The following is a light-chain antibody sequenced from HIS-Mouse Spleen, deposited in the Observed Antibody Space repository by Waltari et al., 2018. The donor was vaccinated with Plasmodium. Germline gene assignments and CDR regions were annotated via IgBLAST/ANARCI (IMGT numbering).Light chain of an antibody. CDR1: ALPKPY. V-gene: IGLV3-25*03. CDR2: KDR. J-gene: IGLJ2*01. Sequence: SYELTQPPSVSVSPGQTARITCSGDALPKPYAYWYQQKPGQAPVLVIYKDRERPSGIPERFSGSSSGTTVTLTISGVQAEDEADYYCQSADSSGTYQVFGGGTKLTVL. CDR3: QSADSSGTYQV.